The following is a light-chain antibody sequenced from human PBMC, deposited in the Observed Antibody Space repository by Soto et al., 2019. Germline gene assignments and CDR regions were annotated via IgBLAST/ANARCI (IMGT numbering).Light chain of an antibody. J-gene: IGKJ2*01. CDR1: PSVSSN. Sequence: EIVMTQSPATLSVSPGERATLSCRASPSVSSNLAWYQQKPGQAPRLLIYGASTRATGIPARFSGSRSGTEFTLTISSLQTEDFAVDYCQQYNNCPPYTFGQGTKLEIK. CDR2: GAS. V-gene: IGKV3-15*01. CDR3: QQYNNCPPYT.